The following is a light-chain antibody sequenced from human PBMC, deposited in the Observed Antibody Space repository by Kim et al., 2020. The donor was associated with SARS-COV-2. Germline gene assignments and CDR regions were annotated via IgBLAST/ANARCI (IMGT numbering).Light chain of an antibody. CDR3: QQYDSLPLT. V-gene: IGKV1-33*01. J-gene: IGKJ4*01. Sequence: DIQMTQSTSSLSASVGDRLTITCQASQDITNSLNWYQQKSGKAPKLLIYDTSNLEAGVPSRFSGSGFGTDFTFTISSLQPEDIATYYCQQYDSLPLTFGGGTKVDIK. CDR1: QDITNS. CDR2: DTS.